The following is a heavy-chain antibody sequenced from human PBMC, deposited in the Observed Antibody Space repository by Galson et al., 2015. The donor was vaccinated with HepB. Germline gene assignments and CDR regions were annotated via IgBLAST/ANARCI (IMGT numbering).Heavy chain of an antibody. V-gene: IGHV1-3*01. CDR3: ARAIWAPGTNYYYMDV. Sequence: SVKVSCKASGYMFSSYVMHWVRQAPGQRLEWMGWINAGIGTTKYSQKFQGRVTIIGDTSASTAYMELSGLRSEDTAVYYCARAIWAPGTNYYYMDVWGKGTTVTVSS. J-gene: IGHJ6*03. CDR2: INAGIGTT. CDR1: GYMFSSYV. D-gene: IGHD6-13*01.